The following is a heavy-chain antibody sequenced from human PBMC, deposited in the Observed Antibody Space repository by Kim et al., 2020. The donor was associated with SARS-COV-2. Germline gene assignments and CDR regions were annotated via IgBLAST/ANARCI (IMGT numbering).Heavy chain of an antibody. CDR2: VNHSGFT. D-gene: IGHD3-16*01. J-gene: IGHJ4*02. CDR1: GGSLRGNY. V-gene: IGHV4-34*01. Sequence: SETLSLTCGVFGGSLRGNYWSWIRQTPGKGLEWIGEVNHSGFTNYNPALKRRVTVSVDPSKNQFSLKLTSVTATDTAVYYCARRNSDGYVYFDFWGQGTRVTVSS. CDR3: ARRNSDGYVYFDF.